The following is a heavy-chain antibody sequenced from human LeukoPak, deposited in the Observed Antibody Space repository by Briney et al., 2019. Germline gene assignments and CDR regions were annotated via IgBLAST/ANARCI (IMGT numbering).Heavy chain of an antibody. D-gene: IGHD3-10*01. Sequence: PSETLSLTCTVSGGSISSSSYYWGRIRQPPGKGLEWIGSIYYSGSTYYNPSLKSRVTISVDTSKNQFSLKLSSVTAADTAVYYCARLVLWFGELLYQYFDYWGQGTLVTVSS. J-gene: IGHJ4*02. CDR2: IYYSGST. CDR1: GGSISSSSYY. CDR3: ARLVLWFGELLYQYFDY. V-gene: IGHV4-39*01.